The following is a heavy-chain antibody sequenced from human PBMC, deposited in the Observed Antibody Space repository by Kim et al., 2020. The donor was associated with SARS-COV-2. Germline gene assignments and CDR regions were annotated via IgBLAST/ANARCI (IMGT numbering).Heavy chain of an antibody. CDR3: ARGQRYVYYYGMDV. CDR1: GGSFSGYY. D-gene: IGHD3-16*01. J-gene: IGHJ6*02. V-gene: IGHV4-34*01. Sequence: SETLSLTCAVYGGSFSGYYWSWIRQPPGKGLEWIGEINHSGSTNYNPSLKSRVTISVDTSKNQFSLKLSSVTAADTAVYYCARGQRYVYYYGMDVWGPGTTVTVSS. CDR2: INHSGST.